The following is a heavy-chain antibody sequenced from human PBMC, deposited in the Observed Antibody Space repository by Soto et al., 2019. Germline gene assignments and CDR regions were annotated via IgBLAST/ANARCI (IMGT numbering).Heavy chain of an antibody. CDR1: GFTFSSYA. V-gene: IGHV3-23*01. CDR3: ARGYSYGLYYYYYYYGMDV. Sequence: GGSLRLSCAASGFTFSSYAMSWVRQAPGKGLEWVSAISGSGGSTYYADSVKGRFTISRDNSKNTLYLQMNSLRAEDTAVYYWARGYSYGLYYYYYYYGMDVWGQGTTVTV. D-gene: IGHD5-18*01. J-gene: IGHJ6*02. CDR2: ISGSGGST.